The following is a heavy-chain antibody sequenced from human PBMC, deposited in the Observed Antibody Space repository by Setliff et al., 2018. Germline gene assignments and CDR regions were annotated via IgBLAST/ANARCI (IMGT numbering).Heavy chain of an antibody. Sequence: SETLSLTCAVYGGSFSGYYWSWIRQPPGKGLEWIGEINHSGSTNYNPSLKSRVTISVDTSKNQFSLKLSSVTAADTAVYYCARTSGSGSSLLPNFSDPWGQGTLVTVSS. D-gene: IGHD3-10*01. V-gene: IGHV4-34*01. CDR1: GGSFSGYY. CDR2: INHSGST. J-gene: IGHJ5*02. CDR3: ARTSGSGSSLLPNFSDP.